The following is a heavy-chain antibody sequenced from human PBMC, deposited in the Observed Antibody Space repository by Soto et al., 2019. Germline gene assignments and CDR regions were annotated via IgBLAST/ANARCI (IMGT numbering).Heavy chain of an antibody. V-gene: IGHV4-31*03. J-gene: IGHJ6*02. CDR1: GGSISSGGYY. Sequence: SETLSLTCTVSGGSISSGGYYWSWIRQHPGKGLEWIGYIYYSGSTYYNPSLKSRVTISVDTSKNQFSLKLSSVTAADTAVYYCARVTYDSSGYYRRYWGMDVWGQGTTVTVS. D-gene: IGHD3-22*01. CDR3: ARVTYDSSGYYRRYWGMDV. CDR2: IYYSGST.